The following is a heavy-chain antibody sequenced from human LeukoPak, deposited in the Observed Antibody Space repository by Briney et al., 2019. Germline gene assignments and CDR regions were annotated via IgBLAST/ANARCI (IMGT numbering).Heavy chain of an antibody. J-gene: IGHJ3*02. V-gene: IGHV5-51*01. CDR3: ARRVAGSYHDAFDI. CDR2: IYPDDSDT. Sequence: GESLQISCKGSGYSFISYWIGWVRQMPGKGLEWMGVIYPDDSDTRYSPSFQGQVTISADKSISTAYLQWSSLRASDTAMYYCARRVAGSYHDAFDIWGQGAMVTVSS. D-gene: IGHD1-26*01. CDR1: GYSFISYW.